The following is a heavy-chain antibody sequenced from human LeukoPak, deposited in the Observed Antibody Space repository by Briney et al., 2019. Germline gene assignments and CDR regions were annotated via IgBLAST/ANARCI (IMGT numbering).Heavy chain of an antibody. D-gene: IGHD5-24*01. V-gene: IGHV3-23*01. CDR1: GFTLSSYA. Sequence: QTGGSLRLSCAASGFTLSSYAMSWVRQGPGKGLEWVSAISVSGNTYHADSVKGRFTISRDSSKNTLYLQMNSLRAGDAAVYYCAMKAVPRPRLHDAFDFWGQGTVVSVSS. J-gene: IGHJ3*01. CDR2: ISVSGNT. CDR3: AMKAVPRPRLHDAFDF.